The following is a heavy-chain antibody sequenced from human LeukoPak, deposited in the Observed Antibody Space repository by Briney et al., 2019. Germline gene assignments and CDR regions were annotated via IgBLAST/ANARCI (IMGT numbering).Heavy chain of an antibody. D-gene: IGHD6-13*01. Sequence: ASVKVSCKASGYTFTTYDITWVRQAPGQGLEWMGWISAYNGNTNYAQKFQGGVTMTTDTSTSTAYMELRSLRSDDTAVYYCAREYGSSWLPWGQGTLVTVSS. CDR1: GYTFTTYD. J-gene: IGHJ5*02. V-gene: IGHV1-18*01. CDR3: AREYGSSWLP. CDR2: ISAYNGNT.